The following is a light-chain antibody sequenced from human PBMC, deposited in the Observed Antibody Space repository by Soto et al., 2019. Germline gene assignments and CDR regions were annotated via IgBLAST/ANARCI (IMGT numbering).Light chain of an antibody. Sequence: DVVLTQSPLSLPVTLGQPASMSCRSSQSLEYSDGNTILNWFHQRPGQSPRRLIYQVSNRDSGVPDRFTGSGSGTDFTLRISRVEAEDVGLYFCMQGTHWPWTFGQGTKVEI. V-gene: IGKV2-30*01. J-gene: IGKJ1*01. CDR1: QSLEYSDGNTI. CDR3: MQGTHWPWT. CDR2: QVS.